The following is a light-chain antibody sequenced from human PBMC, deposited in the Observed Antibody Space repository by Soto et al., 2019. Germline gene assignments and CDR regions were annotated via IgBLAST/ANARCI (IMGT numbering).Light chain of an antibody. CDR2: IHSDGSH. CDR1: SGHSNYA. V-gene: IGLV4-69*01. CDR3: QTWGTGTVM. J-gene: IGLJ3*02. Sequence: QSVLTQSPSASASLGAAVTLTCTLSSGHSNYAIAWHQKQPEKRPRFLMKIHSDGSHIRGDGIPDRFSGSSSGAERYLTISSLQAEDEADYFCQTWGTGTVMFAGGTKVTVL.